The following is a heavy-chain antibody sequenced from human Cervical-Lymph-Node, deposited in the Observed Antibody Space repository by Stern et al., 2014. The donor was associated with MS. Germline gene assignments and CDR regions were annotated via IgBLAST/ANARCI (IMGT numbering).Heavy chain of an antibody. D-gene: IGHD6-19*01. CDR3: AKGYGSGPFDY. J-gene: IGHJ4*02. V-gene: IGHV3-23*04. CDR1: GFTFSSYA. CDR2: IIGSHCST. Sequence: EVHLVESGGTVVQPGGSLRLSCAASGFTFSSYAMSWVRQAPGTGLEWDAVIIGSHCSTFIANSVKGRFTISRDNSKNTLFLQMNRLRADDTTVYYFAKGYGSGPFDYWGQGTLVTVSS.